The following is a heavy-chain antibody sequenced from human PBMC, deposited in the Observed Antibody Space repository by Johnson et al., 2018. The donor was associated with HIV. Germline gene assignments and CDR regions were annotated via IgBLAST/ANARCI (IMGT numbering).Heavy chain of an antibody. D-gene: IGHD6-6*01. CDR1: RFTFNKYT. Sequence: QVQLVESGGGVVQPGGSLRLSCAASRFTFNKYTMHWVRQAPGKGLEWVAVVSYDGGNKYYADSVKGRFTISRDNSKNTLYLQMNSLRAEDTAVYYCAKARLIAADDAFDIWGQGTMVTVSS. J-gene: IGHJ3*02. V-gene: IGHV3-30-3*01. CDR2: VSYDGGNK. CDR3: AKARLIAADDAFDI.